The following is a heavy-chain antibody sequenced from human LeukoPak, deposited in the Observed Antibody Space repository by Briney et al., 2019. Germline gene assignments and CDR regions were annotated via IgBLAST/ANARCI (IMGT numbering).Heavy chain of an antibody. CDR1: VYTFTSYG. CDR3: ARADYCSGGSCYSGNFDY. CDR2: ISGYNGNT. V-gene: IGHV1-18*01. Sequence: ASVKVSCKASVYTFTSYGISEVRQAPGQGLEWMGWISGYNGNTQYAQKLWGRVTMTTDTATSTAYMELRSLRSDDTAVYYCARADYCSGGSCYSGNFDYWGQGTLVTVSS. D-gene: IGHD2-15*01. J-gene: IGHJ4*02.